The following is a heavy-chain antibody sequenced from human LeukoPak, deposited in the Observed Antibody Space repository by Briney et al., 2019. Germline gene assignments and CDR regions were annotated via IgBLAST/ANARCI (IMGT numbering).Heavy chain of an antibody. Sequence: PSETLSLTCAVSGGSISSSHWWSWVRQPPGKGLEWIGEIYHSGTTNYNPSLKSRVTMSVDTSKNQFSLKLSSVTAADTAVYYCAINDYNDYVYAFDIWGQGTMVTVSS. J-gene: IGHJ3*02. D-gene: IGHD4-11*01. CDR1: GGSISSSHW. CDR3: AINDYNDYVYAFDI. V-gene: IGHV4-4*02. CDR2: IYHSGTT.